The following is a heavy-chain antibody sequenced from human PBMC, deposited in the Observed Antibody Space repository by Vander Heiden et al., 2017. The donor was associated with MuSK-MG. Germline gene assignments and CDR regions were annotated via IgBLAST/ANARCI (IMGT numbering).Heavy chain of an antibody. CDR1: GFTFSSYG. CDR2: IRYDGSNK. V-gene: IGHV3-30*02. D-gene: IGHD2-2*01. J-gene: IGHJ3*02. CDR3: AKDGGYCSSTSCSYDAFDI. Sequence: QVQLVESGGGVVQPGGSLRLCCAASGFTFSSYGMHWVRQAPGKGLEWVAFIRYDGSNKYYADSVKGRFTISRDNSKNTLYLQMNSLRAEDTAVYYCAKDGGYCSSTSCSYDAFDIWGQGTMVTVSS.